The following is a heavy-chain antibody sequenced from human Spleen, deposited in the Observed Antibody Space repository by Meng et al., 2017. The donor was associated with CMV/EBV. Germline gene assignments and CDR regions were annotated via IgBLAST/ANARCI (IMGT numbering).Heavy chain of an antibody. V-gene: IGHV3-30*04. Sequence: FAFSNDAMHWVSQAAGKGLEWVAFISFDGTNKYYADSVRGRFTISRDNSKNTLYLQMSGLRPEDTAVYYCARGAYCSSTSCHGDWFDPWGQGTLVTVSS. J-gene: IGHJ5*02. CDR1: FAFSNDA. D-gene: IGHD2-2*01. CDR3: ARGAYCSSTSCHGDWFDP. CDR2: ISFDGTNK.